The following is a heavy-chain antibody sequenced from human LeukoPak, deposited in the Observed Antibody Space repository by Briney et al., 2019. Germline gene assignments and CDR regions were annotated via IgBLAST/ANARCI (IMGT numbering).Heavy chain of an antibody. CDR1: GYTFTSYY. J-gene: IGHJ5*02. V-gene: IGHV1-46*01. CDR3: ARAAGGWFDP. Sequence: GASVKVSCKASGYTFTSYYMHWVRQAPGQGLEWMGIINPSGGSTSYAQKFQGRVTMTRNTSISTAYMELSSLRSEDTAVYYCARAAGGWFDPWGQGTLVTVSS. CDR2: INPSGGST.